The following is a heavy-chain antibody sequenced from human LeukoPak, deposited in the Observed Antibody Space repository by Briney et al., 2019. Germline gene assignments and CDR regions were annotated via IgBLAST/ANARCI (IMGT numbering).Heavy chain of an antibody. V-gene: IGHV4-61*02. Sequence: SQTLSLTCTVSGGSISSGSYYWRWLRQPAGKGLEWIGCIYTSGSTNYNPSLKSRVTISVDTSKNQFSLKLSSVTAADTAVYYCARDGATVVTPDYNWFDPWGQGTLVTVSS. CDR2: IYTSGST. D-gene: IGHD4-23*01. J-gene: IGHJ5*02. CDR1: GGSISSGSYY. CDR3: ARDGATVVTPDYNWFDP.